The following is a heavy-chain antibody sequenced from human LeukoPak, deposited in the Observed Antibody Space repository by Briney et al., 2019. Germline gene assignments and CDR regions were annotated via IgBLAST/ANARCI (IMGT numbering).Heavy chain of an antibody. D-gene: IGHD6-19*01. J-gene: IGHJ3*02. CDR2: IIPIFDTA. Sequence: SVKVSCKASGDTFSSYAISWVRQAPGQGLEWMGGIIPIFDTANYAQKFQGRVTITGDKSTSTAYMELSSLRSEDTAVYYCAREDSSGPNAFDIWGQGTMVTVSS. V-gene: IGHV1-69*06. CDR1: GDTFSSYA. CDR3: AREDSSGPNAFDI.